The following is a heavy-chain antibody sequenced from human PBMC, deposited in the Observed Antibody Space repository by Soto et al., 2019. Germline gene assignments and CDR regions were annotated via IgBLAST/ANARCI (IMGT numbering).Heavy chain of an antibody. V-gene: IGHV3-9*01. CDR3: AKDSRNLGYCSGGSCLGSYYYYMDV. CDR1: GFTFDDYA. Sequence: EVQLVESGGGLVQPGRSLRLSCAASGFTFDDYAMHWVREAPGKGLGWVSGISWNSGSIGYADSVKGRFTISRDNAKNSLYLQMNSLSAEDTALYYCAKDSRNLGYCSGGSCLGSYYYYMDVWGKGTTVTVSS. CDR2: ISWNSGSI. D-gene: IGHD2-15*01. J-gene: IGHJ6*03.